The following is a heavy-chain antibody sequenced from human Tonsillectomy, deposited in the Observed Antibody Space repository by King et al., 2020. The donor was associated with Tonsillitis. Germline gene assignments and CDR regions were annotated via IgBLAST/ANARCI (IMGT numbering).Heavy chain of an antibody. CDR2: IYWNDDK. V-gene: IGHV2-5*01. D-gene: IGHD3-10*01. Sequence: TLKESGPTLVKPTQTLTLTCTFSGFSLSTSGVGVGWIRQPPGKALEWLALIYWNDDKRYSPSLKSRLTITKDTSKNQVVLTMTNMDPVDTATYYCAHNTYPRRLRITMVTGWFDPWGQGTLVTVSS. J-gene: IGHJ5*02. CDR3: AHNTYPRRLRITMVTGWFDP. CDR1: GFSLSTSGVG.